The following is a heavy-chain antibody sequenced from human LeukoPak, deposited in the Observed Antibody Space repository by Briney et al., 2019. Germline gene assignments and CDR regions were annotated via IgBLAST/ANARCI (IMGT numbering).Heavy chain of an antibody. CDR3: ASHPKSGGNFDY. CDR2: ISGSGTGT. D-gene: IGHD4-23*01. CDR1: GFTFSGYA. V-gene: IGHV3-23*01. Sequence: PGGSLRLSCAASGFTFSGYAMNWVRQAPGKGLEWVSAISGSGTGTYYADSVKGRFTISRDNSKNTLYLEMNNLRAEDTAAYYCASHPKSGGNFDYWGQGTLVTVSS. J-gene: IGHJ4*02.